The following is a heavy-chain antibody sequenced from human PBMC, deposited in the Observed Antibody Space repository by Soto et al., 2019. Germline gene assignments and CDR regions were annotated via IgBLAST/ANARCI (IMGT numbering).Heavy chain of an antibody. Sequence: PSETLSLTCTVSGGSISSSSYYWGWIRQPPGKGLEWIGSIFYSGNTYSNPSFNSRATISVDTSKNQFSLKVSSVTAADTAVYYCARRYFYGSQTYFDWFDSWGHGTLVTVSS. CDR1: GGSISSSSYY. V-gene: IGHV4-39*01. J-gene: IGHJ5*01. CDR2: IFYSGNT. D-gene: IGHD3-10*01. CDR3: ARRYFYGSQTYFDWFDS.